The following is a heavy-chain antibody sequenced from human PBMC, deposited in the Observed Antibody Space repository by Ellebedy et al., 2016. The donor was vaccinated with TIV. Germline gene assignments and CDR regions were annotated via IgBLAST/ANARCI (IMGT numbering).Heavy chain of an antibody. Sequence: SETLSLTXTVSGGSISSYYWSWIRQPAGKGLEWIGRIYTSGSTNYNPSLKSRVTISVDTSKNQFSLKLSSVTAADTAVYYCARDLELYSGRPRGAFDIWGQGTMVTVSS. CDR2: IYTSGST. V-gene: IGHV4-4*07. D-gene: IGHD1-26*01. CDR1: GGSISSYY. J-gene: IGHJ3*02. CDR3: ARDLELYSGRPRGAFDI.